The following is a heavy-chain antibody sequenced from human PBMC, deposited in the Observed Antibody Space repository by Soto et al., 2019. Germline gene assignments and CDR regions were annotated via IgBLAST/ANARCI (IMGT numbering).Heavy chain of an antibody. CDR2: IYYSGST. Sequence: SETLSLTCTVSVGSISSYYWSWIRQPPGKGLEWIGYIYYSGSTNYNPSLKSRVTISVDTSKNQFSLKLSSVTAADTAVYYCASMEARWWFDPWGQGTLVTVSS. V-gene: IGHV4-59*01. CDR1: VGSISSYY. CDR3: ASMEARWWFDP. J-gene: IGHJ5*02. D-gene: IGHD1-26*01.